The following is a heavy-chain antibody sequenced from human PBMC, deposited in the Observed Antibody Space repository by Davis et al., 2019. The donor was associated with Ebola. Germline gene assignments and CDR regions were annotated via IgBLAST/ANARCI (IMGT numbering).Heavy chain of an antibody. J-gene: IGHJ4*02. CDR2: VIDSGIT. D-gene: IGHD6-19*01. V-gene: IGHV4-34*12. CDR3: ARTTRGSGWFLDY. Sequence: SETLSLTCTVSGGSISNFYWSWVRQSPGKGLEWIGEVIDSGITNYNPSLKSRVSVSVDRSKNQFSLKLTSVTAADTAVYYCARTTRGSGWFLDYWGQGTLVTVSS. CDR1: GGSISNFY.